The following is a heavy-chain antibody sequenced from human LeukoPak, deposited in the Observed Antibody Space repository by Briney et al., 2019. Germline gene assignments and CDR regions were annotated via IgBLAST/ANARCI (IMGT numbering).Heavy chain of an antibody. V-gene: IGHV4-59*11. J-gene: IGHJ6*03. Sequence: SETLSLTCTVSGGPIISHYWTWIRQSPVKGLEWIGDISNSGSTSYNPSLKSRVTISIDTSKNQFSLKLSSVIAADTAVYYCGRDALVGYLSFYYMDVWGKGTTVTVSS. CDR1: GGPIISHY. CDR3: GRDALVGYLSFYYMDV. D-gene: IGHD2-15*01. CDR2: ISNSGST.